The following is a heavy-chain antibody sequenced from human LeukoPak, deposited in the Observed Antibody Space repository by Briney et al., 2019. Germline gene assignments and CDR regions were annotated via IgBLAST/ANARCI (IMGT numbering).Heavy chain of an antibody. D-gene: IGHD6-19*01. J-gene: IGHJ5*01. CDR1: GGSISNYY. CDR2: INANSGTT. Sequence: ETLSLTCTVSGGSISNYYWSWLRQPPGKGLEWVSTINANSGTTSYAASVRGRFTISRDNSKNTLYLQLNTLRADDTATYYCAKPISGGLAVTADWFHPWGQGTLVVVSS. CDR3: AKPISGGLAVTADWFHP. V-gene: IGHV3-23*01.